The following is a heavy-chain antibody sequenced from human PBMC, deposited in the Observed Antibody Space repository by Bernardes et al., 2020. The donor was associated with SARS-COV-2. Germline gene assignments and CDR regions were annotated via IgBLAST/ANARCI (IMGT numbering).Heavy chain of an antibody. D-gene: IGHD3-10*01. V-gene: IGHV5-10-1*01. CDR1: GYSFTSYW. J-gene: IGHJ6*02. CDR3: ARHVGWFGDWLSGMDV. CDR2: IDPSDSYT. Sequence: GESLTISCKGSGYSFTSYWISWVRQMPGKGLEWMGRIDPSDSYTNYSPSFQGHVTISADKSISTAYLQWSSLKASDTAMYYCARHVGWFGDWLSGMDVWGQGTTVTGS.